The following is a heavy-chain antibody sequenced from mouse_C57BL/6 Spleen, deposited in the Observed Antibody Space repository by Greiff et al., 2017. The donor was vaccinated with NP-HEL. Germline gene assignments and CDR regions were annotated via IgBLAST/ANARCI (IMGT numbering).Heavy chain of an antibody. CDR3: ASYGSSYHYAMDY. J-gene: IGHJ4*01. Sequence: VHLVESGPGLVQPSQSLSITCTVSGFSLTSYGVHWVRQSPGKGLEWLGVIWSGGSTDYNAAFISRLSISKDNSKSQVFFKMNRLQADDTAIYYCASYGSSYHYAMDYWGQGTSVTVSS. CDR2: IWSGGST. CDR1: GFSLTSYG. D-gene: IGHD1-1*01. V-gene: IGHV2-2*01.